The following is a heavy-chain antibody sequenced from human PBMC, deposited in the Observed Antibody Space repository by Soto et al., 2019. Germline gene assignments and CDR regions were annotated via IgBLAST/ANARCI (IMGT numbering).Heavy chain of an antibody. V-gene: IGHV4-31*03. CDR1: GGSISSGGYY. J-gene: IGHJ4*02. D-gene: IGHD2-2*01. Sequence: QVQLQESGPGLVKPSQTLSLTCTVSGGSISSGGYYWSWIRQHPGKGMEWIGYIDYSGSTYYNPSLKSRVTISVDTSKNQFSLKLSSVTAADTAVYYGAREDPARRGYFDYWGQGTLVTVSS. CDR2: IDYSGST. CDR3: AREDPARRGYFDY.